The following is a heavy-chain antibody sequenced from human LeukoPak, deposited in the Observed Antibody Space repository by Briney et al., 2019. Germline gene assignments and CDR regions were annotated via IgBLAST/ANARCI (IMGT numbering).Heavy chain of an antibody. CDR3: TRASREYKFDY. CDR1: GFTVSNTW. Sequence: QPGGSLRLSCAASGFTVSNTWMHWVRLAPGKGLMWVSRISADGTRTDYADPVKGRFTVSRDNAKNTLYLQMNSLRAEDTAVYYCTRASREYKFDYWGQGDLVTVSS. CDR2: ISADGTRT. D-gene: IGHD1-1*01. V-gene: IGHV3-74*01. J-gene: IGHJ4*02.